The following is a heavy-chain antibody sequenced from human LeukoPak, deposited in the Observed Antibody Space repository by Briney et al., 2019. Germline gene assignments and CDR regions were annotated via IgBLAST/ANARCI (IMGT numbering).Heavy chain of an antibody. J-gene: IGHJ4*02. D-gene: IGHD3-22*01. CDR2: INHSGGT. Sequence: PSETLSLTCAVYGGSFSGYYWSWIRQPPGKGLEWIGEINHSGGTNYNPSLKSRVTISVDTSKNQFSLKLSSVTAADTAVYYCARKVSFGYYYDSSGYYHEDYWGQGTLVTVSS. CDR3: ARKVSFGYYYDSSGYYHEDY. V-gene: IGHV4-34*01. CDR1: GGSFSGYY.